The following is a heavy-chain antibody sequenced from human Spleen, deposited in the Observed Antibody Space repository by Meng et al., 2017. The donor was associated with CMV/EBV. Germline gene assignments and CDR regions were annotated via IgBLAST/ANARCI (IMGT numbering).Heavy chain of an antibody. CDR1: GGSIGSTSYF. CDR2: IYYSGST. D-gene: IGHD2-2*01. CDR3: ARDRHQGFDY. V-gene: IGHV4-39*07. J-gene: IGHJ4*02. Sequence: TCTVSGGSIGSTSYFWGWIRQPPGKGLEWIGSIYYSGSTYHNPSLESRVTISVDTSKNQFSLRLNSVTAADTAVYYCARDRHQGFDYWGQGTLVTVSS.